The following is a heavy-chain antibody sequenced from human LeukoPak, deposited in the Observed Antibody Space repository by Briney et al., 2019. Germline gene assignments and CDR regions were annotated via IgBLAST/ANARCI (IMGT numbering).Heavy chain of an antibody. CDR3: ASPAFYVWGSYRHALDY. CDR2: ISAYNGNT. Sequence: ASVKVSCKASGYTFTSYGISWVRQAPGQGLEWMGWISAYNGNTNYAQKLQGRVTMTTDTSTSTAYMELRSLRSDDTAVYYCASPAFYVWGSYRHALDYWGQGTLVTVSS. J-gene: IGHJ4*02. CDR1: GYTFTSYG. V-gene: IGHV1-18*01. D-gene: IGHD3-16*02.